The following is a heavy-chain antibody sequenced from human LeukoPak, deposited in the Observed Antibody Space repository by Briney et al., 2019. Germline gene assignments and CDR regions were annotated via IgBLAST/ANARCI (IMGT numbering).Heavy chain of an antibody. CDR1: GFTFSSYA. J-gene: IGHJ6*03. Sequence: PGGSLRLSCAASGFTFSSYAMSWVRQAPGKGLEWVSAISGSGGSTYYADSVKGRFTISRDNSKDTLYLQMNGLRAEDTAVYYCAKGHPYYYYYYYMDVWGKGTTVTVSS. CDR2: ISGSGGST. V-gene: IGHV3-23*01. CDR3: AKGHPYYYYYYYMDV.